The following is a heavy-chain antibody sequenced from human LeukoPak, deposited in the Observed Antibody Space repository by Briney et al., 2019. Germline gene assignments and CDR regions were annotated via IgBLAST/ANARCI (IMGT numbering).Heavy chain of an antibody. V-gene: IGHV3-23*01. CDR3: ATTPGAYYYYHMDV. Sequence: GGSLRLSCAASGFTFSTYVMTWVRQAPGKGLEWVSAILGSGGGTYYTDSVKGRFTISRDNSKNTLYLQMNSLRAEDTAVYYCATTPGAYYYYHMDVWGQGTTVTVSS. J-gene: IGHJ6*02. D-gene: IGHD3-10*01. CDR2: ILGSGGGT. CDR1: GFTFSTYV.